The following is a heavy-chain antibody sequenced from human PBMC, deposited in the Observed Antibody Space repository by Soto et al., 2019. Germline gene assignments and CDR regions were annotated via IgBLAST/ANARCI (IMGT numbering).Heavy chain of an antibody. D-gene: IGHD5-12*01. J-gene: IGHJ6*02. Sequence: SETLSLTCTVSGGSISSGFYYWSWIRQHPGKGLEWIGYIYYSGSTYYNPSLKSRVTISVDTSKNQFSLKLSSVTAADTAVYYCARGGDGYNLSNYYYGMDVWGQGTTVTVSS. V-gene: IGHV4-31*02. CDR1: GGSISSGFYY. CDR2: IYYSGST. CDR3: ARGGDGYNLSNYYYGMDV.